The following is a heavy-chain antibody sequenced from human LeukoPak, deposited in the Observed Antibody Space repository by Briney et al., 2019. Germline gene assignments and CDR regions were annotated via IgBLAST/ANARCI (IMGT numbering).Heavy chain of an antibody. CDR2: IYNSGST. J-gene: IGHJ4*02. Sequence: SETLSLTCTVSGGSISSYYWSWIRQPPGKGLEWIGYIYNSGSTNYNPSLKSRVTISVDTSKNQFSLKLSSVTAADTAVYYCARVFGDGYNPENLDYWGQGTLVTVSS. V-gene: IGHV4-59*01. CDR3: ARVFGDGYNPENLDY. CDR1: GGSISSYY. D-gene: IGHD5-24*01.